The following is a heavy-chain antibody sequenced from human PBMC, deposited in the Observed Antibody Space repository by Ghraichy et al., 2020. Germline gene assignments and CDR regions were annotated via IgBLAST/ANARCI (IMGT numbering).Heavy chain of an antibody. D-gene: IGHD3-22*01. CDR2: IYYSGST. V-gene: IGHV4-59*01. Sequence: SETLSLTCTVSGGSISSYYWSWIRQPPGKGLEWIGYIYYSGSTNYNPSLKSRVTISVDTSKNQFSLKLSSVTAADTAVYYYARGSRSGYYRGEFDYWGQGTLVTVSS. CDR1: GGSISSYY. J-gene: IGHJ4*02. CDR3: ARGSRSGYYRGEFDY.